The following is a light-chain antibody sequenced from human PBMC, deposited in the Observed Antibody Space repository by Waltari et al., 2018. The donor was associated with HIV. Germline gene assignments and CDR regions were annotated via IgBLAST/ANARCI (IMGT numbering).Light chain of an antibody. CDR1: SSAVGAYNL. CDR3: CSYGSFTRLYV. Sequence: QSALPQPTSVSGSPGRSITISCPGTSSAVGAYNLLPWYQQHQDKAPKLIIYDVSKRRSGVSFRCSGAKSGNTASLKILGLQPEDEADYYCCSYGSFTRLYVFGGGTKVTV. CDR2: DVS. V-gene: IGLV2-23*02. J-gene: IGLJ1*01.